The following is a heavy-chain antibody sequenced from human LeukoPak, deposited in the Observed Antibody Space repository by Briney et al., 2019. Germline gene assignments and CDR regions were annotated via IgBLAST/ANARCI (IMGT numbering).Heavy chain of an antibody. CDR2: IYYSGRT. CDR3: ARIITYYDFSCWFDP. Sequence: SETLSLTCSASGGSISRSSYNWGWIRQPPGKGLEWIGSIYYSGRTYYNPSLKRRVTISVDTSKNQFSLKLSSVTAADTAVYYCARIITYYDFSCWFDPWGQGTLVTVSS. D-gene: IGHD3-3*01. J-gene: IGHJ5*02. V-gene: IGHV4-39*01. CDR1: GGSISRSSYN.